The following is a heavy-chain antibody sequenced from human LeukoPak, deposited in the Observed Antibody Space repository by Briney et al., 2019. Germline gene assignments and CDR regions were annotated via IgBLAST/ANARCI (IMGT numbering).Heavy chain of an antibody. Sequence: SETLSLTCAVYGGSFSGSNWSWIRQPPGEGLEWIGEIYNSGSTIYNPSLKSRVTISVDTSKNQFSLNLISVTAADTAVYYCVRAYDYWGQGTLVTVSS. CDR2: IYNSGST. V-gene: IGHV4-34*01. CDR3: VRAYDY. CDR1: GGSFSGSN. J-gene: IGHJ4*02.